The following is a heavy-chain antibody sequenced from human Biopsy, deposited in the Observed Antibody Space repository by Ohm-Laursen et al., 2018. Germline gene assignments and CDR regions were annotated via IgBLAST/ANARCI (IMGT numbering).Heavy chain of an antibody. CDR2: ISSSSSHV. CDR3: ARVRCSGGGCYQRHDAIEI. J-gene: IGHJ3*02. CDR1: GFRFSSHT. V-gene: IGHV3-21*01. Sequence: SLRLSCTASGFRFSSHTMNWVRQAPGKGLEWVSSISSSSSHVYYAESLRGRFTTSRDNAKNSLSLQMNSLRAEDTAIYYCARVRCSGGGCYQRHDAIEIWGQGTMVTVSS. D-gene: IGHD2-15*01.